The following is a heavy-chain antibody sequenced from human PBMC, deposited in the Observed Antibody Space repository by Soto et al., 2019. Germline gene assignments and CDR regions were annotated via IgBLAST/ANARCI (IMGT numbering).Heavy chain of an antibody. CDR2: INPNSGGT. CDR3: ARGRKLLWFGGLIPDDY. V-gene: IGHV1-2*02. J-gene: IGHJ4*02. Sequence: ASVKVSCKASGYTFTGYYMHWVRQAPGQGLEWMGWINPNSGGTNYAQKFQGRVTMTRDTSISTAYMELSRLRSDDTAVYYCARGRKLLWFGGLIPDDYWGQGTLVTVSS. CDR1: GYTFTGYY. D-gene: IGHD3-10*01.